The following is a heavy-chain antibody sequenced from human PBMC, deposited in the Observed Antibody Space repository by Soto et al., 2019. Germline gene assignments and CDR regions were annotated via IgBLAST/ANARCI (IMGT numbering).Heavy chain of an antibody. CDR3: AREPGSIWFDY. CDR1: GFTFSSYA. D-gene: IGHD6-6*01. Sequence: PGGSLRLSCAASGFTFSSYAMPWVRQAPGKGLEWVAVISYDGSNKYYADSVKGRFTISRDNSKNTLYLQMHSLRAEDTAVYDCAREPGSIWFDYWGQGTMVTVSS. J-gene: IGHJ4*02. V-gene: IGHV3-30-3*01. CDR2: ISYDGSNK.